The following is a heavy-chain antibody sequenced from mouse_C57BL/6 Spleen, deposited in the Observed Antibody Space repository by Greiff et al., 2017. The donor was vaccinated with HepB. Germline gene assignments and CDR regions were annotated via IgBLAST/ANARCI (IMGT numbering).Heavy chain of an antibody. CDR2: INPGSGGT. D-gene: IGHD2-1*01. J-gene: IGHJ2*01. Sequence: VQLQQSGAELVRPGTSVKVSCKASGYAFTNYLIEWVKQRPGQGLEWIGVINPGSGGTNYNEKFKGKATLTADKSSSTAYMQLSSLTSEDSAVYFCARSPIYYGNYHYFDYWGQGTTLTVSS. CDR3: ARSPIYYGNYHYFDY. V-gene: IGHV1-54*01. CDR1: GYAFTNYL.